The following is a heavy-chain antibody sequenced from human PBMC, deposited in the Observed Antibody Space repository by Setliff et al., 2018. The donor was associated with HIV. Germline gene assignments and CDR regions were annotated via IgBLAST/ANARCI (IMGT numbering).Heavy chain of an antibody. CDR1: GYSISSGYY. Sequence: PSETLSLTCNVSGYSISSGYYWAWIRQPPGKGLEWIGYIYHAGNTYYNPSLKSRVTISVDTSKNQFSLKLSSVTAADTAVYYCARLASSSDSIGYSSGWWYFDYWGQGTLVTVSS. CDR3: ARLASSSDSIGYSSGWWYFDY. J-gene: IGHJ4*02. V-gene: IGHV4-38-2*02. CDR2: IYHAGNT. D-gene: IGHD6-19*01.